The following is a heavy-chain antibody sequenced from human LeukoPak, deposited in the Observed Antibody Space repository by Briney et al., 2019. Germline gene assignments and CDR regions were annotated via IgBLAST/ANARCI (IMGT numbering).Heavy chain of an antibody. CDR1: GLTFSSYA. CDR2: ISGSGGST. D-gene: IGHD5-18*01. Sequence: GGSLRLSCAAPGLTFSSYAMSWVRQAPGKGLEWVSAISGSGGSTYYADSVKGRFTISRDNSKNTLYLQMNSLRAEDTAVYYCAKVEAMVYFDYWGQGTLVTVSS. V-gene: IGHV3-23*01. J-gene: IGHJ4*02. CDR3: AKVEAMVYFDY.